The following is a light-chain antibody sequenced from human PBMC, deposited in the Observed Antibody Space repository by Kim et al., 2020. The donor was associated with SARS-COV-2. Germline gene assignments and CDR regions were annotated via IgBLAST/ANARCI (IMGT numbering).Light chain of an antibody. V-gene: IGKV1-9*01. CDR3: QQLNSYPYT. CDR2: AAS. CDR1: QGISSY. J-gene: IGKJ2*01. Sequence: SASVGDRVTITCRASQGISSYLAWYQLKPGKAPKLLIYAASTLQSGGPSRFSGSGSGTDFTLTISSLQPEDFATYYCQQLNSYPYTFGQGTKLEI.